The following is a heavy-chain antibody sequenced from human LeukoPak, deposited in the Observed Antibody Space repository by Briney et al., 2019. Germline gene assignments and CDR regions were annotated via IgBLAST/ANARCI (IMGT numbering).Heavy chain of an antibody. CDR2: ISAYNGNT. CDR1: GYTFTSYG. CDR3: AREVPNYYDSSGYHPHAAFDI. V-gene: IGHV1-18*01. J-gene: IGHJ3*02. Sequence: ASVKVSCKASGYTFTSYGISWVRQAPGQGLEWMGWISAYNGNTNYAQKLQGRVTMTTDTSTSTAYMELRSLRSEDTAVYYCAREVPNYYDSSGYHPHAAFDIWGQGTMVTVSS. D-gene: IGHD3-22*01.